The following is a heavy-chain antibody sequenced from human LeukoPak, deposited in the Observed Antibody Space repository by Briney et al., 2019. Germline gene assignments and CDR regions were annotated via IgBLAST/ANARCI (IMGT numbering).Heavy chain of an antibody. CDR1: GGSISSNNYC. D-gene: IGHD3-3*01. CDR3: TRDMEYPGAGFDY. V-gene: IGHV4-39*07. J-gene: IGHJ4*02. CDR2: VYSSGST. Sequence: PSETLSLTCTVSGGSISSNNYCWAWIRQPPGKGLEWIGSVYSSGSTYYNPSLRSQITISVDTSKNQFSLKLTSVAAADTAMYYCTRDMEYPGAGFDYWGQGIPVTVSS.